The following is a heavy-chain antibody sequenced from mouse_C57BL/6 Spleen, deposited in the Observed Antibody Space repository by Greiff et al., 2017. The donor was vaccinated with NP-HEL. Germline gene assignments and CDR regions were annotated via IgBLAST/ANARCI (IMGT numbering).Heavy chain of an antibody. CDR1: GYTFTSYW. Sequence: VQLQQSGAELVKPGASVKLSCKASGYTFTSYWMHWVKQRPGQGLEWIGMIHPNSGSTNYNEKFKSKATLTVDKSSSTAYMQLSSLTSEDSAVYCCAGLYYDYDWCFDVWGTGTTVTVSS. J-gene: IGHJ1*03. CDR2: IHPNSGST. V-gene: IGHV1-64*01. D-gene: IGHD2-4*01. CDR3: AGLYYDYDWCFDV.